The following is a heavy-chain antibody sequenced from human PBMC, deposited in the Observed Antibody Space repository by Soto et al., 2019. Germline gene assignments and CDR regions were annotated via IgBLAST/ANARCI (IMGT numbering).Heavy chain of an antibody. J-gene: IGHJ4*02. CDR1: GYTFTGHH. V-gene: IGHV1-2*02. Sequence: QVQLVQSGAEVKKPGASVKVSCKASGYTFTGHHIHWVRQAPGQGLAWMGWINPNTGGTNFAQKFQGRVTMTRDTSISTAHMELSRLRSDDTAVYYCAISRYCSGGDCTTQSLYYFDYWGQGTLVTVSS. D-gene: IGHD2-15*01. CDR2: INPNTGGT. CDR3: AISRYCSGGDCTTQSLYYFDY.